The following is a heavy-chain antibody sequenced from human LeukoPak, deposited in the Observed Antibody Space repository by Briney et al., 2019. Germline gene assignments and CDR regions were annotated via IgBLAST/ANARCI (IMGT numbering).Heavy chain of an antibody. CDR1: GFTFTNYA. CDR2: INSNGGRT. J-gene: IGHJ6*02. V-gene: IGHV3-64D*06. D-gene: IGHD4-17*01. CDR3: AKTGTVTIYYYYGMDV. Sequence: GGSLRLSCSASGFTFTNYAIHWVRQAPGKGLEYVSGINSNGGRTHYADPVRARFTISRDNSKNTVYLQMSSLRAEDTAVYYCAKTGTVTIYYYYGMDVWGQGTTVTVSS.